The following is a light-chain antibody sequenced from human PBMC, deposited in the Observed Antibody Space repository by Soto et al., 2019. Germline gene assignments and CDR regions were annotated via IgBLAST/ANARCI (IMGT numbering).Light chain of an antibody. J-gene: IGLJ2*01. Sequence: QSVLTQPASVSGSPGQSITISCTGTSSDVGGYTYVSWYQQHPGKAPKLMIHDVSGRPSGVSNRFSGSKSGNTASLTISGLQAEDEADYYCSSYTSSSTLLFGGGTKLTVL. V-gene: IGLV2-14*03. CDR3: SSYTSSSTLL. CDR1: SSDVGGYTY. CDR2: DVS.